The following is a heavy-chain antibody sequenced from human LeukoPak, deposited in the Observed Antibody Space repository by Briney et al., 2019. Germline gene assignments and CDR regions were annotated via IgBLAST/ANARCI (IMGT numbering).Heavy chain of an antibody. Sequence: GGSLRLSCAASGFTFSDSYMGWIRQAPGKGLEYISYISSSGSTIYYVDSVKGRFTISRDNARNSLYLQMNSLRADDTAVYYCARGKYYFDYWGQGTLVTVSS. D-gene: IGHD3-10*01. CDR3: ARGKYYFDY. CDR1: GFTFSDSY. V-gene: IGHV3-11*01. J-gene: IGHJ4*02. CDR2: ISSSGSTI.